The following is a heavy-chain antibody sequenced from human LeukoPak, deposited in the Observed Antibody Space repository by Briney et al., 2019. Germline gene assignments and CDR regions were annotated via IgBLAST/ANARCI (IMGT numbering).Heavy chain of an antibody. J-gene: IGHJ4*02. CDR1: GFTFSSYA. CDR3: AKVVGAHCSGGSCILFDY. CDR2: ISGSGGST. Sequence: PGGSLRLSCAASGFTFSSYAMSWVRQAPGKGLEWVSAISGSGGSTYYADSVKGRFTISRDNSKNTLYLQMNSLRAEDTAVYYCAKVVGAHCSGGSCILFDYWGQGTLVTVSS. D-gene: IGHD2-15*01. V-gene: IGHV3-23*01.